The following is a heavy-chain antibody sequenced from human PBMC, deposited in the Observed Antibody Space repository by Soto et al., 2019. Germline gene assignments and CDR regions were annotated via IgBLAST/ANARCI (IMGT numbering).Heavy chain of an antibody. V-gene: IGHV3-23*01. D-gene: IGHD1-1*01. CDR2: FSGGSGAI. J-gene: IGHJ4*02. Sequence: QLLQSGGGLVQPGGSLRLSCAVSGFSLGPYGVTWVRQTPEKGLEWVTGFSGGSGAIFYADSVRGRFTISRDSSTAYLQMNHPGPEDTAVYFCARRNGFGDSWGQGSLVTVSS. CDR3: ARRNGFGDS. CDR1: GFSLGPYG.